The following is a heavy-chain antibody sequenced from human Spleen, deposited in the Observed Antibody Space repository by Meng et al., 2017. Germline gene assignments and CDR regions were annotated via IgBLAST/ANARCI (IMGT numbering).Heavy chain of an antibody. CDR1: GGSFSDYY. V-gene: IGHV4-34*01. D-gene: IGHD4-11*01. J-gene: IGHJ4*02. CDR2: INHSGST. CDR3: ARGPTTMAHDFDY. Sequence: QVQLQQVGGGLLTASETLSLTCVVSGGSFSDYYWSWIRQPPGKGLEWIGEINHSGSTNYNPSLESRATISVDTSQNNLSLKLSSVTAADSAVYYCARGPTTMAHDFDYWGQGTLVTVSS.